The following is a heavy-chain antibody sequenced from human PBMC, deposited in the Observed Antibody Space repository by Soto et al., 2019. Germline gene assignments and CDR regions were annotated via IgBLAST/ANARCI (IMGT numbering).Heavy chain of an antibody. D-gene: IGHD2-15*01. V-gene: IGHV3-30*18. CDR3: VKGSEVARQELDH. Sequence: QVQLVESGGGVVQPGRSPRLSCAASGFTFSNFGMHWVRQAPGKGLEWVAAISSDGGDKYYSHSVKDRFTISRDKSKNTLFLKRNSLRVEDTAVYYCVKGSEVARQELDHWGQGILVTVSS. CDR2: ISSDGGDK. CDR1: GFTFSNFG. J-gene: IGHJ4*02.